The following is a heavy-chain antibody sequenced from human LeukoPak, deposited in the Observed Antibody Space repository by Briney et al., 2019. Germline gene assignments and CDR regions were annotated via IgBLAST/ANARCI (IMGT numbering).Heavy chain of an antibody. Sequence: ASVKVSCKASGYTFTSYDINWVRQATGQGLEWMGWMNPNSGNTGYAQKFQGRVTMTKNTSISTAYMELSSLRSEDTALYYCARAPTWSSTSYNYYYMDVWGQGTLVTVSS. CDR2: MNPNSGNT. J-gene: IGHJ6*03. V-gene: IGHV1-8*01. CDR1: GYTFTSYD. CDR3: ARAPTWSSTSYNYYYMDV. D-gene: IGHD3-3*01.